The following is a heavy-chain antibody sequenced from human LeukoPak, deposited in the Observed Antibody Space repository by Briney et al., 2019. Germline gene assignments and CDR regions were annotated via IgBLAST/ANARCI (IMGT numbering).Heavy chain of an antibody. CDR2: IIPILGIA. CDR1: GGTFSSYA. V-gene: IGHV1-69*04. Sequence: SVKVSCKASGGTFSSYAISWVRQAPGQGLEWMGRIIPILGIANYAQKFQGRVTITADKSTSTAYMELSSLRSEDTAVYYCARDISRGTIFGVVRAFDIWGQGTMVTVSS. J-gene: IGHJ3*02. D-gene: IGHD3-3*01. CDR3: ARDISRGTIFGVVRAFDI.